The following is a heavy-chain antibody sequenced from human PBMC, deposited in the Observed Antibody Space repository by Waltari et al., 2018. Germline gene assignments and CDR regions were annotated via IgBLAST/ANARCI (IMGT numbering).Heavy chain of an antibody. CDR2: INPNSGGT. CDR1: GSTFTAYY. CDR3: ARDDQFPHYYDSSGYFGEDY. V-gene: IGHV1-2*02. D-gene: IGHD3-22*01. J-gene: IGHJ4*02. Sequence: QVQLVQSGAEVKKPGASVKVSCKASGSTFTAYYMPWVRQAPGQGLEWMGWINPNSGGTNYAQKFQGRVTMTRDTSISTAYMELSRLRSDDTAVYYCARDDQFPHYYDSSGYFGEDYWGQGTLVTVSS.